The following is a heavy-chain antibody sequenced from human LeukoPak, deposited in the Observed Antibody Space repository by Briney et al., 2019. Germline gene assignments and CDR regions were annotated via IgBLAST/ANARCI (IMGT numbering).Heavy chain of an antibody. V-gene: IGHV1-2*02. CDR2: ISPNSGGT. CDR1: GYTFTGYY. J-gene: IGHJ4*02. Sequence: GASVKVSCKASGYTFTGYYMHWVRQAPGQGLEWMGWISPNSGGTNYAQKLQGRVTMTTDTSTSTAYMELRSLRSDDTAVYYCARDDWDTAGTDARYFDYWGQGTLVTVSS. D-gene: IGHD6-19*01. CDR3: ARDDWDTAGTDARYFDY.